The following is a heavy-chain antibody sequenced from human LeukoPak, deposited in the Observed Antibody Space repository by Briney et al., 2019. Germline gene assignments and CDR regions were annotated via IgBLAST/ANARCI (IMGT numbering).Heavy chain of an antibody. Sequence: SETLSLTCRVSGGSISSSSYYWGWIRQPPGKGLEWIGNIYYSGSTNYNPSLKSRVTISVDTSKNQFSLKLSSVTAADTAVYYCARAGGYASPIGIWGQGTMVTVSS. J-gene: IGHJ3*02. V-gene: IGHV4-39*07. D-gene: IGHD5-12*01. CDR1: GGSISSSSYY. CDR3: ARAGGYASPIGI. CDR2: IYYSGST.